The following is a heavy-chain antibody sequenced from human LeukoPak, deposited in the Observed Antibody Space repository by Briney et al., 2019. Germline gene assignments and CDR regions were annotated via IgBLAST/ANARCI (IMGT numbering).Heavy chain of an antibody. V-gene: IGHV7-4-1*02. CDR2: INTNTGNP. CDR3: ARVRLQFYYYYYMDV. D-gene: IGHD4-11*01. J-gene: IGHJ6*03. Sequence: ASVKVSCKASGYTFTSYAMNWERQAPGQGLELMGLINTNTGNPTYAQGFTGRVVFSLDTSVSTAYLKIRSLKAEDTAMYYCARVRLQFYYYYYMDVWGKGTTVTVSS. CDR1: GYTFTSYA.